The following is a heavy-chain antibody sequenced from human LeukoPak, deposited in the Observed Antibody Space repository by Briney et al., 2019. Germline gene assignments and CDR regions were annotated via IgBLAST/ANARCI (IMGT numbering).Heavy chain of an antibody. CDR2: IKQDGSEK. CDR3: ARGPRAPSPYYYYMDV. CDR1: GFTFSSYW. J-gene: IGHJ6*03. V-gene: IGHV3-7*01. Sequence: GGSLRLSCAASGFTFSSYWMSWVRQAPGKGLEWVANIKQDGSEKYYVDSVKGRLTISRDNAKNSLYLQMNSLRAEDTAVYYCARGPRAPSPYYYYMDVWGKGTTVTVSS.